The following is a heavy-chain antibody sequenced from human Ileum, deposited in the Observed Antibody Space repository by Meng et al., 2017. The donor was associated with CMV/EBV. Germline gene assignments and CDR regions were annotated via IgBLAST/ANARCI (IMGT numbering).Heavy chain of an antibody. CDR1: GDSMSSYC. J-gene: IGHJ1*01. Sequence: QGQLQESGPGLVKPSETLSLPSTVSGDSMSSYCWSWIRQPPGKGLEWIGYMCYNGDTNYNPSLKSRATISGDTSKNQFSLKLSSVTAADTAVYYCALRGSAAGTFQYWGQGTLVTVSS. CDR3: ALRGSAAGTFQY. D-gene: IGHD6-13*01. CDR2: MCYNGDT. V-gene: IGHV4-59*01.